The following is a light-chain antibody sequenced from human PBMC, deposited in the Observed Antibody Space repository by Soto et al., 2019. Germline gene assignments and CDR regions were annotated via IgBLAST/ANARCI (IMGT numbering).Light chain of an antibody. J-gene: IGKJ1*01. CDR3: QEYGSSPQP. Sequence: EIVFTQSAATLSLSPGERATLSCRASQSVSSYLAWYQQKPGQAPRLLIYDASNRATGIPDRFSGSGSGTDFTLTISILEPEDFTVYYCQEYGSSPQPFCHVTKVDIK. V-gene: IGKV3-20*01. CDR2: DAS. CDR1: QSVSSY.